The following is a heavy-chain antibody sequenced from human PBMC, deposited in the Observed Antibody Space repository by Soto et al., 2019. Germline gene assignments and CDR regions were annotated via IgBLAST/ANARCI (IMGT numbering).Heavy chain of an antibody. D-gene: IGHD2-21*02. CDR1: GYTLTELS. CDR2: FDPEHGET. CDR3: AKGNTAYDYYGMDV. J-gene: IGHJ6*02. Sequence: ASVKVSCKVSGYTLTELSMHWVRQAPGKGLEWMGGFDPEHGETIYAQKFQGRVTMTEDTSTDTAYMELSRLRSVDTAVYYCAKGNTAYDYYGMDVWGQGTTVTVSS. V-gene: IGHV1-24*01.